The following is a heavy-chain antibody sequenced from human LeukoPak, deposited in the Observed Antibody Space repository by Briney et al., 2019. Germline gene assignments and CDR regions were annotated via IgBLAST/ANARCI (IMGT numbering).Heavy chain of an antibody. Sequence: PGGSLRLSRAASGFTFSIYWMTWVRQAPGKGLEWVANINPDGSGKAYVDSVKGRFTISRDNAKKSLFLEMNSLRVEDTAVYYCASPLVESGGNIYFGLWGRGTLITVSS. CDR1: GFTFSIYW. D-gene: IGHD4-23*01. CDR2: INPDGSGK. CDR3: ASPLVESGGNIYFGL. J-gene: IGHJ2*01. V-gene: IGHV3-7*05.